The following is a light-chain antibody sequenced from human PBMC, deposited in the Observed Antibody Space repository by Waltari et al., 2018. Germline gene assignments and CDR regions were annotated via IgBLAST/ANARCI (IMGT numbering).Light chain of an antibody. Sequence: EIVLTQSPGTLSLSPGERATLSCRASQSVSRALAWYQQKPGQAPSLLIYAASTRATGVPDRFSGSVSGTDFSLTISRLDPEDFAVYYCQHYVNLPVTFGQGTKLE. CDR1: QSVSRA. CDR3: QHYVNLPVT. CDR2: AAS. V-gene: IGKV3-20*01. J-gene: IGKJ1*01.